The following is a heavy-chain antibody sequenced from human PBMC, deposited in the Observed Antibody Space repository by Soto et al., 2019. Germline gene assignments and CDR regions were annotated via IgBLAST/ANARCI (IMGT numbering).Heavy chain of an antibody. Sequence: EVQLVQSGAELKKPGESLKISCRGSGYNFFDYWIVWVRQVPGRGLEWMGMIWPGNSDTKYSPSFQGQVTISADKSIGTAYLRWSSLKAPDSAIYYCARGAGYCSSGICYNFDYWGQGARVTVSS. CDR1: GYNFFDYW. CDR2: IWPGNSDT. D-gene: IGHD2-8*01. J-gene: IGHJ4*02. CDR3: ARGAGYCSSGICYNFDY. V-gene: IGHV5-51*03.